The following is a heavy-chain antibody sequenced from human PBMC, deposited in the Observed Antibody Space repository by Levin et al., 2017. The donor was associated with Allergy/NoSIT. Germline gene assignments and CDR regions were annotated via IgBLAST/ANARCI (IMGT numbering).Heavy chain of an antibody. Sequence: SQTLSLPCTVSWGSISSSYWSWIRQPPGKGLEWIGYIYYSGSTNYNPSLKSRATISVDTSKNQFSLKLNSVTAADTAVYYCARYYCSSTTCWRDGMDVWGQGTTVTVSS. CDR2: IYYSGST. J-gene: IGHJ6*02. V-gene: IGHV4-59*01. D-gene: IGHD2-2*01. CDR1: WGSISSSY. CDR3: ARYYCSSTTCWRDGMDV.